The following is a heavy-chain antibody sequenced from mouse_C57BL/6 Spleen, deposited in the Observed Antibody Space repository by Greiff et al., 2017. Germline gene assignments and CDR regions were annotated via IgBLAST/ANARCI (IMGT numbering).Heavy chain of an antibody. CDR2: INPSNGGT. V-gene: IGHV1-53*01. CDR3: AGGGLGRGRFAY. Sequence: QVQLQQPGTELVKPGASVKLSCKASGYTFTSHWMHWVKQRPGQGLEWIGNINPSNGGTNYNEKFKSKASLTVDKSSSTAYMQLSSLTSEDSAVYYCAGGGLGRGRFAYWGQGTLVTVSA. J-gene: IGHJ3*01. CDR1: GYTFTSHW. D-gene: IGHD4-1*01.